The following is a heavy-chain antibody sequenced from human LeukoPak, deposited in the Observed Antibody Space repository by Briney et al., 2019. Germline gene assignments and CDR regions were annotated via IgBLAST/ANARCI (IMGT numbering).Heavy chain of an antibody. CDR3: VADCYGDCID. CDR1: GSTFINSA. J-gene: IGHJ4*02. CDR2: IVVGSGNT. D-gene: IGHD4-17*01. V-gene: IGHV1-58*02. Sequence: SVKVSCKASGSTFINSAMQWVRQARGQRLEWIGWIVVGSGNTNYAQNFQERVTITRDMSTSTAYMELSSLRSEDTAVYYCVADCYGDCIDWGQGTLVTVSS.